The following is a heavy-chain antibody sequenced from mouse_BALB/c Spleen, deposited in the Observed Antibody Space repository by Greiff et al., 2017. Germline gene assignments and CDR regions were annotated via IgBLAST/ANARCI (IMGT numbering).Heavy chain of an antibody. V-gene: IGHV1-54*01. CDR2: INPGSGGT. D-gene: IGHD1-1*01. Sequence: QVQLQQSGAELVRPGTSVKVSCKASGYAFTNYLIEWVKQRPGQGLEWIGVINPGSGGTNYNEKFKGKATLTADKSSSTAYMQLSSLTSEDSAVYYCTRDPLTTVVGDWGQGTTLTVSS. J-gene: IGHJ2*01. CDR3: TRDPLTTVVGD. CDR1: GYAFTNYL.